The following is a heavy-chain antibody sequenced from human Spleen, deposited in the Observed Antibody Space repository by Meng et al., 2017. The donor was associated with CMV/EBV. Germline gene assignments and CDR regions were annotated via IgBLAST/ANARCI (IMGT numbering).Heavy chain of an antibody. Sequence: GGSLRLSCAASGFTFSSYWMHWVRQAPGKGLVWVSRINSDGSSTSYADSVKGRFTISRDNAENTLYLQMNSLRAEDTAVYYCALVRYYDFWSGYWSAFDIWGQGTMVTVSS. CDR3: ALVRYYDFWSGYWSAFDI. CDR1: GFTFSSYW. CDR2: INSDGSST. D-gene: IGHD3-3*01. J-gene: IGHJ3*02. V-gene: IGHV3-74*01.